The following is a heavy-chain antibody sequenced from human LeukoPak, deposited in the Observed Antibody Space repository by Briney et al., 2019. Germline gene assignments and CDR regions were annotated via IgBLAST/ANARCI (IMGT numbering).Heavy chain of an antibody. V-gene: IGHV3-30*18. CDR2: ISYDGTIR. D-gene: IGHD2-2*01. CDR1: GLTFSSYG. J-gene: IGHJ5*02. Sequence: PGGSLRLSCAASGLTFSSYGMHWVRQAPGKGLEWVAAISYDGTIRNYADSVKGRFTISRDNSKNTLYLQMNSLTAEDTALYYCAKGGCSSTTCYLANPWGQGTLVTVSS. CDR3: AKGGCSSTTCYLANP.